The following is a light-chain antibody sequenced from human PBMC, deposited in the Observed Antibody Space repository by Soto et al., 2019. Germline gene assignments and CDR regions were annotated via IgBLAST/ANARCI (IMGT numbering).Light chain of an antibody. V-gene: IGKV1-33*01. Sequence: DIQITQSPSSRSASVVDRVTITFRASQGIRNDLGWYQQKPGKAPKLLIYDASNLETGVPSRFSGSGSGTDFTFTISSLQPEDIATYYCQQYDNLPLNCGGGTKVDIK. CDR1: QGIRND. CDR2: DAS. J-gene: IGKJ4*01. CDR3: QQYDNLPLN.